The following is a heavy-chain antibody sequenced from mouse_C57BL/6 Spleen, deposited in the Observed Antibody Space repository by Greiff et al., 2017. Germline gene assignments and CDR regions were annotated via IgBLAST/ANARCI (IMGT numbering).Heavy chain of an antibody. J-gene: IGHJ3*01. CDR3: ARYSSGYWFAY. V-gene: IGHV1-64*01. CDR1: GYTFTSYW. CDR2: IHPNSGST. Sequence: QVQLQQPGAELVKPGASVKLSCKASGYTFTSYWMHWVKQRPGQGLEWIGMIHPNSGSTNYNEKFKSKATLTVDKSSSTAYMQLSSLTSEDSAVYYCARYSSGYWFAYWGQGTLVTVSA. D-gene: IGHD3-2*02.